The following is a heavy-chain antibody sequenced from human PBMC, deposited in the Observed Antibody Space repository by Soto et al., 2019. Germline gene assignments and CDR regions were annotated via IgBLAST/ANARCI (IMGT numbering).Heavy chain of an antibody. CDR2: IYHSGST. CDR3: ARVSGSYYYGMDV. D-gene: IGHD1-26*01. J-gene: IGHJ6*02. V-gene: IGHV4-4*02. CDR1: GGSISSSNW. Sequence: QVQLQESGPGLVKPSGTLSLTCAVSGGSISSSNWWSWVRQPPGKGLEGLGGIYHSGSTNYNPSLPSRVTISVDKSKNHFYLMLSSVTAADTAVYYCARVSGSYYYGMDVWGQGTTVTVSS.